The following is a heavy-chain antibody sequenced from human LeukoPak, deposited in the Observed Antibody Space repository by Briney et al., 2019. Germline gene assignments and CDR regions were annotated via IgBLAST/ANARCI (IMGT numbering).Heavy chain of an antibody. CDR2: ISATTIYT. Sequence: GGSLRLSCTASGFTFSNYDMTWVRQAPGKGLEWVSSISATTIYTFSADSVRGRFTISRDNAKNTLYLQMNSLRAEDTAVYYCVAYNWNYPDYWGQGTLVTVSS. V-gene: IGHV3-21*01. CDR3: VAYNWNYPDY. J-gene: IGHJ4*02. CDR1: GFTFSNYD. D-gene: IGHD1-20*01.